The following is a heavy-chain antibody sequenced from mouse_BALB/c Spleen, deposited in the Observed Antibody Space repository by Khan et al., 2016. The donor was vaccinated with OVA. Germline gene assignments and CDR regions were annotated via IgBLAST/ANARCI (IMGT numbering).Heavy chain of an antibody. J-gene: IGHJ2*01. D-gene: IGHD2-14*01. CDR1: GFTFSSYV. CDR2: ISSGGTT. CDR3: AREAYRYDEYYFDY. V-gene: IGHV5-6-5*01. Sequence: EVELVESGGDLVKPGGSLKLSCAASGFTFSSYVMSWVRQTPEKRLEWVASISSGGTTAYPDSVKGRVTISRDTARNIMYLQMSSLRSEDTAMYYCAREAYRYDEYYFDYWGQGSTLTVSS.